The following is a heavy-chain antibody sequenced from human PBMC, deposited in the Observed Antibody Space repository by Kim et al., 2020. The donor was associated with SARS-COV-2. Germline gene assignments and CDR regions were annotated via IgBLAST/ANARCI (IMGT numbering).Heavy chain of an antibody. CDR3: ARGAIMGYYYYGMDV. D-gene: IGHD3-10*01. J-gene: IGHJ6*02. Sequence: QKLQGRVTMTTDTSTSTAYMELRSLRSDDTAVYYCARGAIMGYYYYGMDVWGQGTTVTVSS. V-gene: IGHV1-18*01.